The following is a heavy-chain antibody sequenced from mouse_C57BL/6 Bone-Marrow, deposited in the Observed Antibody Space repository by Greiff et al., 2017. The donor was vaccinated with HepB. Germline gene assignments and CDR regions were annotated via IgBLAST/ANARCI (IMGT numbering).Heavy chain of an antibody. V-gene: IGHV1-82*01. CDR3: ARYDGSSYGDY. CDR2: IYPGDGDT. Sequence: QVQLQQSGPELVKPGASVKISCKASGYAFSSSWMNWVKQRPGKGLEWIGRIYPGDGDTNYNGKFKGKATLTADKSSSTAYMQLSSLTSEDSAVYYCARYDGSSYGDYWGQGTTLTVSS. J-gene: IGHJ2*01. CDR1: GYAFSSSW. D-gene: IGHD1-1*01.